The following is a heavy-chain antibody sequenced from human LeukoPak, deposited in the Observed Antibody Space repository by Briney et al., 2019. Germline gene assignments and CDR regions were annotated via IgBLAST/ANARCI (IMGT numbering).Heavy chain of an antibody. CDR1: GFSIGTGYY. V-gene: IGHV4-38-2*02. CDR2: FFQLGGT. CDR3: AREGLTYYDFWSGYNWFDP. D-gene: IGHD3-3*01. J-gene: IGHJ5*02. Sequence: SETLSLTCSVSGFSIGTGYYWAWIRQPPGKGLEWIGSFFQLGGTYYNPSLKNRVTISVDTSKNEFSLTLTSVTAADTAVYYCAREGLTYYDFWSGYNWFDPWGQGTLVTVSS.